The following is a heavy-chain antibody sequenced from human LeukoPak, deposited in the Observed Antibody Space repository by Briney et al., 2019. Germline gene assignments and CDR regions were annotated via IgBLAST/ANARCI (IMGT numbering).Heavy chain of an antibody. D-gene: IGHD6-19*01. CDR1: GYTFTDYY. CDR3: ARGSHIAVAGTYLDS. V-gene: IGHV1-2*02. J-gene: IGHJ4*02. CDR2: INPNSGVT. Sequence: GASVKVSCKASGYTFTDYYMHWVQQAPGQGLEWMGWINPNSGVTNYPQNFQGRVTVTRDTSVTTAYMELRRLRSDDTAVYYCARGSHIAVAGTYLDSWGQGALVTVSS.